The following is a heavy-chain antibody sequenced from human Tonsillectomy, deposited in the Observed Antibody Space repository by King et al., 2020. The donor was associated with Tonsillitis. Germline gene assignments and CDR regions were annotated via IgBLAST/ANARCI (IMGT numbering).Heavy chain of an antibody. CDR3: AKESPNSGNDRFYYFDS. V-gene: IGHV3-23*04. J-gene: IGHJ4*02. Sequence: VQLVESGGGLVQPGGSLRLSCEASGFTFSTYAMRWVRQAPGKGPEWVSAISGRGTRTFYADSVKGRFTISRDDSKNTVYLQMSSLRAEDTAVYYCAKESPNSGNDRFYYFDSWGEGTLCTVSP. CDR1: GFTFSTYA. D-gene: IGHD1-26*01. CDR2: ISGRGTRT.